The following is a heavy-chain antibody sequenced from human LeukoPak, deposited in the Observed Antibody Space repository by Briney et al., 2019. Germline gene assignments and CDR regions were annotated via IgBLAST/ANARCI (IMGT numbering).Heavy chain of an antibody. CDR3: ARAFWVDTAMVPDY. CDR1: GFTSSSYG. CDR2: IWYDGSNK. D-gene: IGHD5-18*01. J-gene: IGHJ4*02. Sequence: GGSLRLSCAASGFTSSSYGMHWVRQAPGKGLEWVAVIWYDGSNKYYADSVKGRFTISRDNSKNTLYLQMNSLRAEDTAVYYCARAFWVDTAMVPDYWGRGTLVTVSS. V-gene: IGHV3-33*08.